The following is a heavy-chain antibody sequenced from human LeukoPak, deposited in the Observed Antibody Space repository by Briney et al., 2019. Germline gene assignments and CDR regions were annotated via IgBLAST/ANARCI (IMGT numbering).Heavy chain of an antibody. J-gene: IGHJ4*02. Sequence: PGGSLRLSCAASGFTFSHYGMHWVRQAPGKGLEWLAFTPYDGSYEYYADSVKGRFTISRDNSKSTLSLQMNSLRAEDTAIYYCATYRQVLLPFESWGQGTLVTVSS. CDR2: TPYDGSYE. CDR1: GFTFSHYG. V-gene: IGHV3-30*02. CDR3: ATYRQVLLPFES. D-gene: IGHD2-8*02.